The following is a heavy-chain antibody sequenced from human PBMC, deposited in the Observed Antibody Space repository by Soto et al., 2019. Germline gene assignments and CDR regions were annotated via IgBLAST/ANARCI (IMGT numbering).Heavy chain of an antibody. J-gene: IGHJ4*02. Sequence: EVQLVESGGGLVKPGGSLRLSCAASGFTFSSYSMNWVRQAPGKGLEWVSSISSSSSYIYYADSVKGRFTISRDNAKNSLYRQMNSLRAEDTAVYYCARGGYSGYRVDYWGQGTLVTVSS. CDR2: ISSSSSYI. D-gene: IGHD5-12*01. V-gene: IGHV3-21*01. CDR1: GFTFSSYS. CDR3: ARGGYSGYRVDY.